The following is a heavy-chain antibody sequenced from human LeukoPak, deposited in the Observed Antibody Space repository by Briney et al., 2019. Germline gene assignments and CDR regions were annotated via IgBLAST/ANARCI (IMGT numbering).Heavy chain of an antibody. D-gene: IGHD2-15*01. J-gene: IGHJ6*04. Sequence: AGESLRIPCKGSGYSFTSYWIGWVRQIPGKGLAWMGRIDPSDSYTNYSPSFQGHVTISADKSISTAYLQWSSLKASDTAMYYCARLYCSGGSCYSRYYGMDVWGKGTTVTVSS. CDR3: ARLYCSGGSCYSRYYGMDV. CDR2: IDPSDSYT. CDR1: GYSFTSYW. V-gene: IGHV5-10-1*01.